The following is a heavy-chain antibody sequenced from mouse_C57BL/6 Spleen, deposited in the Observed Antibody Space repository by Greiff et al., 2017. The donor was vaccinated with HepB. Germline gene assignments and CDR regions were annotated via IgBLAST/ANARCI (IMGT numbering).Heavy chain of an antibody. J-gene: IGHJ2*01. V-gene: IGHV1-69*01. CDR2: IDPSDSYT. Sequence: VQLQQPGAELVMPGASVKLSCKASGSTFTSSWMHWVKQRPGQGLEWIGKIDPSDSYTNYNQKFKGKSTLTVDKSSSTAYMQLSSLTSEDSAVYYCARESYGYDRGFDYWGQGTTLTVSS. D-gene: IGHD2-2*01. CDR3: ARESYGYDRGFDY. CDR1: GSTFTSSW.